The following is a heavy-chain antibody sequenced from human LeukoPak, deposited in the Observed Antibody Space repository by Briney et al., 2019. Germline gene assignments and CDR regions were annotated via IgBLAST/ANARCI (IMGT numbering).Heavy chain of an antibody. Sequence: GGSLRLSCAASGFTFSSYWMHWVRHAPGKGLVWVSRINTDGSSTSYADSVKGRFTISRDNAKNTLYLQMNSLRAEDTAVYYCARESGIAAALDLWGQGTLVTVSS. CDR1: GFTFSSYW. J-gene: IGHJ5*02. D-gene: IGHD6-13*01. CDR2: INTDGSST. CDR3: ARESGIAAALDL. V-gene: IGHV3-74*01.